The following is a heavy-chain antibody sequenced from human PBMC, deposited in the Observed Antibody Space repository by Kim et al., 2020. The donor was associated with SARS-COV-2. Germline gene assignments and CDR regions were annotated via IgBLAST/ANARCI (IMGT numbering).Heavy chain of an antibody. CDR2: INWNGGST. J-gene: IGHJ4*02. V-gene: IGHV3-20*04. CDR1: GFTFDDYG. CDR3: ARESGYCGGDCYADY. D-gene: IGHD2-21*01. Sequence: GGSLRLSCAASGFTFDDYGMSWVRQAPGKGLEWVSGINWNGGSTGYADSVKGRFTISRDNAKNSLYLQMNSLRAEDTALYYCARESGYCGGDCYADYWGQGTLVTVSS.